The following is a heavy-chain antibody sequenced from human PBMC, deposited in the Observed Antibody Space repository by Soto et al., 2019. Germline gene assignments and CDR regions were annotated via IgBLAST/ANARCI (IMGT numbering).Heavy chain of an antibody. CDR2: INHSGST. D-gene: IGHD3-10*01. CDR3: ARTYYYGSGSYIWFDP. Sequence: SETLSLTCAVYGGSFSGYYWSWIRQPPGKGLEWIGEINHSGSTNYNPSLKSRVTISVDTSKNQFSLKLSSVTAADTAVYYCARTYYYGSGSYIWFDPWGQGTLVTVSS. V-gene: IGHV4-34*01. CDR1: GGSFSGYY. J-gene: IGHJ5*02.